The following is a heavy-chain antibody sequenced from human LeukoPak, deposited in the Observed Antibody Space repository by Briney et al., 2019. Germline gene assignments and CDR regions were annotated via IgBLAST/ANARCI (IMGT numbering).Heavy chain of an antibody. V-gene: IGHV3-11*01. Sequence: GGSLRLSCAASGFTFSDYYMSWIRQTPRKGLEWVSYISSSGGSTYYADSVKGRFTISRDNSKNTLYLQMNSLRAEDTAVYYCARTPTFGTDPYYFDYWGQGTLVTVSS. J-gene: IGHJ4*02. CDR1: GFTFSDYY. CDR2: ISSSGGST. CDR3: ARTPTFGTDPYYFDY. D-gene: IGHD3-10*01.